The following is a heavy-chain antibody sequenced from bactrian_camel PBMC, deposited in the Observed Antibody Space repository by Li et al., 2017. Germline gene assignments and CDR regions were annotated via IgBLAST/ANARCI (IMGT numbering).Heavy chain of an antibody. CDR3: VKSKGDSWPGSFEY. Sequence: QVQLVESGGGSVQSGGSLRLSCTASGYDTQSYCMAWFRQAPGKEREGVAAADVDGRSSRADSALGRSTISQDIAKDTVYLQMDSLETEDMAMYYCVKSKGDSWPGSFEYWGQGTQVTVS. D-gene: IGHD6*01. CDR1: GYDTQSYC. V-gene: IGHV3S26*01. CDR2: ADVDGRS. J-gene: IGHJ4*01.